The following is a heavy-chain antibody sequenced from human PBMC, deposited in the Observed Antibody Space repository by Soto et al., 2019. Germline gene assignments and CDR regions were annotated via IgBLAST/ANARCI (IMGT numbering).Heavy chain of an antibody. D-gene: IGHD2-2*01. V-gene: IGHV3-33*01. CDR1: GFTFSSYG. J-gene: IGHJ6*02. CDR2: IWYDGSNK. CDR3: ARDLSTSWIRDGMDV. Sequence: GGSLRLSCAASGFTFSSYGMHWVRQAPGKGLEWVAVIWYDGSNKYYADSVKGRFTISGDNSKNTLYLQMNSLRAEDTAVYYCARDLSTSWIRDGMDVWGQGTTVTVSS.